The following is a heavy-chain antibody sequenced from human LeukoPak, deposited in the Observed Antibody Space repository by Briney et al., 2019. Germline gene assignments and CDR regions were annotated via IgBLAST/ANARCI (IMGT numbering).Heavy chain of an antibody. Sequence: PSETLSLTCAVYGGSFSGYYWSWIRQPPGKGLEWIGEINHSGSTNYNPSLRSRVTMSLDKSKSQFSLNLASVTAADTAIYYCAGGVGITTSHWGQGALVTVSS. CDR2: INHSGST. CDR1: GGSFSGYY. CDR3: AGGVGITTSH. V-gene: IGHV4-34*01. D-gene: IGHD3-22*01. J-gene: IGHJ4*02.